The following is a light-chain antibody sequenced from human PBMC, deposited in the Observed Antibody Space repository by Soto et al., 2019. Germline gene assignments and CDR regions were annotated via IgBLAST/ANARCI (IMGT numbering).Light chain of an antibody. CDR3: CSYATPRQ. CDR2: EVS. V-gene: IGLV2-23*02. CDR1: TSDVGSYNL. J-gene: IGLJ2*01. Sequence: ALTQPASVSGSPGQSITISCTGTTSDVGSYNLVSWYQQHPGKAPKLIIYEVSERPSGVSTRFSGSKSGNMASLTISGLQAEDEAEYYCCSYATPRQFGGGTKATVL.